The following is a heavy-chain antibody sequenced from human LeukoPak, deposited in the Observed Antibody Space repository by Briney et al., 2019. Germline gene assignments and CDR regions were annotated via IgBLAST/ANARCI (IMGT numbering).Heavy chain of an antibody. D-gene: IGHD4-17*01. J-gene: IGHJ3*02. CDR1: GFTFSSYG. CDR3: ARDREDGDYGKGAFDI. Sequence: GGSLRLSFAASGFTFSSYGMHWVRQAPGKGLEWVAFIRYDGSNKYYADSVKGRFTISRDNSKNTLYLQMNSLRAEDTAVYYCARDREDGDYGKGAFDIWGQGTMVTVSS. V-gene: IGHV3-30*02. CDR2: IRYDGSNK.